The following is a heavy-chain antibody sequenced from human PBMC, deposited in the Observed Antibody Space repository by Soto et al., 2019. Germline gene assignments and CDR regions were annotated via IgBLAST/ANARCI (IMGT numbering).Heavy chain of an antibody. CDR1: GGSFSGYY. D-gene: IGHD2-15*01. CDR2: INHSGNT. Sequence: PSETLSLTCAVYGGSFSGYYWTWIRQPPGKGLEWIGEINHSGNTNFNPSLKSRVTLSVDTSKNQFSLRLTSVTDADTAVYYCAGGKTFCSGGACYAQLDYWGLGTLVTVSS. V-gene: IGHV4-34*01. CDR3: AGGKTFCSGGACYAQLDY. J-gene: IGHJ4*02.